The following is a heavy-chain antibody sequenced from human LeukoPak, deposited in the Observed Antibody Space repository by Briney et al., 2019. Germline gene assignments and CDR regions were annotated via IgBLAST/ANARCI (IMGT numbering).Heavy chain of an antibody. D-gene: IGHD3-22*01. J-gene: IGHJ4*02. CDR1: EFTFDDYA. V-gene: IGHV3-9*01. CDR3: AKDKAEVGYSQFDY. Sequence: GRSLRLSCAASEFTFDDYAMHWVRQAPGKGLEWVSGISWNSGSIGYADSVKGRFTISRDNAKNSLYLQMNSLRAEDTALYYCAKDKAEVGYSQFDYWGQGTLVTVSS. CDR2: ISWNSGSI.